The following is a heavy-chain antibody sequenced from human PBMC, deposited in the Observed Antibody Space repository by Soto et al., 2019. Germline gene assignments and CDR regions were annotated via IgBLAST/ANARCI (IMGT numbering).Heavy chain of an antibody. Sequence: LKISCKGPGYSFTSYWISWVRQMPGKGLEWMGRIDPSDSYTNYSPSFQGHVTISADKSISTAYLQWSSLKASDTAMYYCATLARYSGYDMTDYWGQGTLVTVSS. CDR3: ATLARYSGYDMTDY. D-gene: IGHD5-12*01. J-gene: IGHJ4*02. CDR2: IDPSDSYT. V-gene: IGHV5-10-1*01. CDR1: GYSFTSYW.